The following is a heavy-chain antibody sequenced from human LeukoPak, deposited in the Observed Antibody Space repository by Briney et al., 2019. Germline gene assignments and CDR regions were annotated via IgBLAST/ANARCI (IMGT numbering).Heavy chain of an antibody. J-gene: IGHJ5*02. D-gene: IGHD6-13*01. V-gene: IGHV3-23*01. CDR2: ISGSGGYT. CDR1: GFTFRSYA. Sequence: GGSLRLSCAASGFTFRSYAMSWVRQAPGKGLEWATTISGSGGYTLYADSVKGRFTISRDNSKNTLYLQMNSLRAEDTAVYYCAKSKDGNIAASFDPWGQGTLVTVSS. CDR3: AKSKDGNIAASFDP.